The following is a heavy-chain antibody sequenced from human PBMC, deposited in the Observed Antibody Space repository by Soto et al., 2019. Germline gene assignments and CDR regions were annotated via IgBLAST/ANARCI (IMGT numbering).Heavy chain of an antibody. V-gene: IGHV1-2*02. CDR2: INPNSGGT. J-gene: IGHJ6*01. D-gene: IGHD2-2*01. CDR1: GYTFTGYY. CDR3: ARENPAPQVFYYYGMDV. Sequence: QVQLVQSGAEVKKPGASVKVSCKASGYTFTGYYMHWVRQAPGQGLEWMGWINPNSGGTNYAQKFQGRVTMTRDKSISTAYMELSRLRSDDTAVYYCARENPAPQVFYYYGMDVWGQGTTVNVSS.